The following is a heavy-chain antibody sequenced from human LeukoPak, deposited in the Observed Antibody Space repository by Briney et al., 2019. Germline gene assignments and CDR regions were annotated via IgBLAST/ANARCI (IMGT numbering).Heavy chain of an antibody. CDR3: ARVGDPALFTYGMDV. D-gene: IGHD4-17*01. CDR1: GGSFSGYY. J-gene: IGHJ6*02. CDR2: INHSGST. V-gene: IGHV4-34*01. Sequence: SETLSLTCAVYGGSFSGYYWSWIRQPPGKGLEWIGEINHSGSTNYNPSLKSRVTISVDMSKNQFSLKLSSVTAADTAVYYCARVGDPALFTYGMDVWGQGTTVTVSS.